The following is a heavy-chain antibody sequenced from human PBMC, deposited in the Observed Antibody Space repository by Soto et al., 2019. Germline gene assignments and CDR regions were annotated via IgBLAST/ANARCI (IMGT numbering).Heavy chain of an antibody. V-gene: IGHV4-39*01. CDR2: IYYSGST. Sequence: SETLSLTCTVSGGSISSSSYYWGWIRQPPGKGLEWIGSIYYSGSTYYNPSLKSRVTISVDTSKNQFSLKLSSVTAADTAVYYCARQGIAAAGLIDYWGQGTLVTVS. D-gene: IGHD6-13*01. CDR1: GGSISSSSYY. CDR3: ARQGIAAAGLIDY. J-gene: IGHJ4*02.